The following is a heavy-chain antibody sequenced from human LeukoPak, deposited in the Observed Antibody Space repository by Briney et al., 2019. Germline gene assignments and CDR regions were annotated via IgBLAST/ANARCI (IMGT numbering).Heavy chain of an antibody. CDR2: VDPQQGET. J-gene: IGHJ3*02. Sequence: ASVKVSCKASTYNFRDYYMHWVKQAPGKGPEWMGRVDPQQGETIYADEFQGRVAISADTSVDTAYMELTSLTSDDTAVYYCTTQFCSGGSCYQDAFHIWGQGTMVTVSS. CDR1: TYNFRDYY. D-gene: IGHD2-15*01. V-gene: IGHV1-69-2*01. CDR3: TTQFCSGGSCYQDAFHI.